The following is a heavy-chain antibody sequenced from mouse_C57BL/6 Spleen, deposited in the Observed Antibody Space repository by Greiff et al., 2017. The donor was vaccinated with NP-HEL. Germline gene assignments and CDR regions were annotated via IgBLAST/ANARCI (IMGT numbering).Heavy chain of an antibody. CDR2: IRNKANGYTT. CDR1: GFTFTDYY. Sequence: EVQLVESGGGLVQPGGSLSLSCAASGFTFTDYYMSWVRQPPGKALEWLGFIRNKANGYTTEYSASVKGRFTISRDNSQSILYLQMNALRAEDSATYYCARYRDGPFAYWGQGTLVTVSA. CDR3: ARYRDGPFAY. J-gene: IGHJ3*01. V-gene: IGHV7-3*01. D-gene: IGHD2-3*01.